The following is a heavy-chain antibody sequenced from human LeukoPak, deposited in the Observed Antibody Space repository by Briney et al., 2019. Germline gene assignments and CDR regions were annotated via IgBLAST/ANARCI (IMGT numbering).Heavy chain of an antibody. V-gene: IGHV3-21*01. CDR1: GFTFSSYS. D-gene: IGHD5-24*01. Sequence: GGSLRLSCAGSGFTFSSYSMNWVRQAPGKGLEWVSSISSSSSYIYYADSVKGRFTISRDNAKNSLYLQMNSLRAEDTAVYYCARGMATIDGYYYYMDVWGKGTTVTVSS. CDR3: ARGMATIDGYYYYMDV. CDR2: ISSSSSYI. J-gene: IGHJ6*03.